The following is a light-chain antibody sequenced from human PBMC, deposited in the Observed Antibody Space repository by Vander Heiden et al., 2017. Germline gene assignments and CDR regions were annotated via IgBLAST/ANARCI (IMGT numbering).Light chain of an antibody. CDR2: DVS. CDR3: SSYTSSLTRV. Sequence: QSALTQPASVSGSPGQSITISCTGTSSDVGAYKYVSWYQQHPGKAPKVMISDVSNRPSGVSNRFSGSKSGNTASLTISGLQAEDEADYYCSSYTSSLTRVFGSGTKVTVL. CDR1: SSDVGAYKY. J-gene: IGLJ1*01. V-gene: IGLV2-14*01.